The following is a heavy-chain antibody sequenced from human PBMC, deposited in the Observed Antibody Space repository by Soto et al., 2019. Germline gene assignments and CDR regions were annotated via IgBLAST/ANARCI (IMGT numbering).Heavy chain of an antibody. Sequence: PGGSLRLSCAASGFTFSSHGMHWVRQAPGKGLEWVAVIYYDGSNEYYADSVKGRFTISRDNSKNTLYLQMNSLRAEDTAVYYCARDSSSSSYGCCTWGQGTLVTVSS. D-gene: IGHD6-13*01. CDR1: GFTFSSHG. CDR2: IYYDGSNE. J-gene: IGHJ5*02. CDR3: ARDSSSSSYGCCT. V-gene: IGHV3-33*01.